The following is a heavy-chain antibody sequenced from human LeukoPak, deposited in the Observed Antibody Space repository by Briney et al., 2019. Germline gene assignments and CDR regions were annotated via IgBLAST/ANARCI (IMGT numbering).Heavy chain of an antibody. CDR3: ARHSRGGDFDY. D-gene: IGHD2-21*01. V-gene: IGHV4-59*11. J-gene: IGHJ4*02. CDR1: GGSISSHY. CDR2: IYYSGNT. Sequence: SETLSLTCTVSGGSISSHYWSWIRQPPGKGLEWIGYIYYSGNTNYNSSLKSRVTISVDKSKNQFSLKLSSVTAADTAVYYCARHSRGGDFDYWGQGTLVTVSS.